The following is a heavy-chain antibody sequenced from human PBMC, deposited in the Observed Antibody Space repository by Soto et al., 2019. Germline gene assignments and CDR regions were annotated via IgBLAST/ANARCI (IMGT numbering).Heavy chain of an antibody. D-gene: IGHD4-17*01. V-gene: IGHV4-34*01. Sequence: PSETLSLTCAVYGGSFSGYYWSWIRQPPGKGLEWIGEINHSGSTNYNPSLKSRVTISVDTSKNQFSLKLSSVTAADTAVYYCARGQTTVTPTQSYYYMDVWGKGTTVTVSS. CDR2: INHSGST. CDR1: GGSFSGYY. J-gene: IGHJ6*03. CDR3: ARGQTTVTPTQSYYYMDV.